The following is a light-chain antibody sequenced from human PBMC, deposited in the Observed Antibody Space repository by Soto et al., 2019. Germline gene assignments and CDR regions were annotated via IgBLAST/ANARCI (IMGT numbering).Light chain of an antibody. J-gene: IGKJ2*01. Sequence: DIVMTQSPDSLSASVGDRVSITCRASRSVRSYLNWYQQKPGKAPRLLIYGASRSQSGVPARFSGSGSGTDFTLIISNLQPEDFATYYCQQSYSTQYTFGQGTRLESK. V-gene: IGKV1-39*01. CDR2: GAS. CDR1: RSVRSY. CDR3: QQSYSTQYT.